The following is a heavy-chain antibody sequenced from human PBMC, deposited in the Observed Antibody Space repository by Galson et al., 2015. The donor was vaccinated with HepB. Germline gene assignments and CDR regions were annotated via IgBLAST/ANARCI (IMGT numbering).Heavy chain of an antibody. J-gene: IGHJ3*02. D-gene: IGHD3-3*01. V-gene: IGHV4-59*08. Sequence: ETLSLTCTVSGGSISSYYWSWIRQPPGKGLEWIGYIYYSGSTNYNPSLKSRVTISVDTSKNQFSLKLSSVTAADTAVYYCARGRRSLEWFTGEGDAFAIWGQGTMVTVSS. CDR2: IYYSGST. CDR3: ARGRRSLEWFTGEGDAFAI. CDR1: GGSISSYY.